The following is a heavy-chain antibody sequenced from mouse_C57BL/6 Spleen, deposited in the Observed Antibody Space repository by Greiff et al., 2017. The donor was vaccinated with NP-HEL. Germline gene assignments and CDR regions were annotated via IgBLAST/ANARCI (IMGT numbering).Heavy chain of an antibody. Sequence: QVQLQQSGAELARPGASVKMSCKASGYTFTSYTMHWVKQRPGQGLEWIGYINPSSGYTKYNQKFKDKATLTADKSSSTAYMQLSSLTSEDSAVYYCARSGNYSNYFDYWGQGTTLTVSS. J-gene: IGHJ2*01. V-gene: IGHV1-4*01. CDR1: GYTFTSYT. CDR3: ARSGNYSNYFDY. D-gene: IGHD2-5*01. CDR2: INPSSGYT.